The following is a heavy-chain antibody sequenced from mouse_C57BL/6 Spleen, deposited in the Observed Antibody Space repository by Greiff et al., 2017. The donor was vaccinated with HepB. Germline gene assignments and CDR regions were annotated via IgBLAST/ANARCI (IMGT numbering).Heavy chain of an antibody. J-gene: IGHJ4*01. Sequence: VKLVESGPGLVAPSQSLSITCTVSGFSLTSYGVHWVRQPPGKGLEWLVVIWSDGSTTYNSALKSRLSISKDNSKSQVFLKMNSLQTDDTAMYYCARHEVYDYDGWYAMDYWGQGTSVTVSS. CDR3: ARHEVYDYDGWYAMDY. D-gene: IGHD2-4*01. V-gene: IGHV2-6-1*01. CDR2: IWSDGST. CDR1: GFSLTSYG.